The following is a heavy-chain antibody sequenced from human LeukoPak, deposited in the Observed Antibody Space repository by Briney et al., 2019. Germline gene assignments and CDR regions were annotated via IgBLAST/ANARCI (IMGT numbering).Heavy chain of an antibody. V-gene: IGHV4-39*07. CDR2: IYYSGST. CDR1: GGSISSSSYY. D-gene: IGHD1-14*01. Sequence: SETLSLTCTVSGGSISSSSYYWGWIRQPPGKGLEWIGSIYYSGSTYYNPSLKSRVTISVDTSKNQFSLKLSSVTAADTAVYYCARDTIYGPPEDYWGQGTLVTVSS. J-gene: IGHJ4*02. CDR3: ARDTIYGPPEDY.